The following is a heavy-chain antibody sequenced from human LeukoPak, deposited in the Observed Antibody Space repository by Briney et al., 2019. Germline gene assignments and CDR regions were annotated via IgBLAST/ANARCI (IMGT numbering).Heavy chain of an antibody. Sequence: NPSETLSVTCAVYGGSFSGYYWSWIRQPPGKGLEWIGEINHSGSTNYNPSLKSRVTISVDTSKNQFSLKLSSVTAADTAVYYCARGPRIAAAGTGRYFDLWGRGTLVTVSS. CDR3: ARGPRIAAAGTGRYFDL. CDR1: GGSFSGYY. V-gene: IGHV4-34*01. CDR2: INHSGST. J-gene: IGHJ2*01. D-gene: IGHD6-13*01.